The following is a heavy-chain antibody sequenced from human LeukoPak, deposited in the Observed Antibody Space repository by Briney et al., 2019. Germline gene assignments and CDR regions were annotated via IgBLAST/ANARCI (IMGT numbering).Heavy chain of an antibody. D-gene: IGHD3-22*01. CDR1: GFTFSSYG. J-gene: IGHJ5*02. CDR3: ARDVLYYYDSSGYGYWFDP. Sequence: LGGSLRLSCAASGFTFSSYGMHWVRQAPGKGLEWVAVIWYDGSNKYYADSVKGRFTISRDNSKNTLYLQMNSLRAEDTAVYYCARDVLYYYDSSGYGYWFDPWGQGTLVTVSS. CDR2: IWYDGSNK. V-gene: IGHV3-33*01.